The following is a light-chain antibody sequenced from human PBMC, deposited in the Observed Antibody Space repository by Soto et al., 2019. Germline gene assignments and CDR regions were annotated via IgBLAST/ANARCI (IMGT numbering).Light chain of an antibody. CDR1: SSDVGGYNY. J-gene: IGLJ3*02. CDR2: AVT. V-gene: IGLV2-11*02. Sequence: QSALTQPRSVCGSPGQSVTISCNGASSDVGGYNYVSWHQQHPGKAPKLIIFAVTQRPSGVPDRFSGSKSGNTASLTISGLQADDEADYYCCSYAGSNTWVFGGGTKLTVL. CDR3: CSYAGSNTWV.